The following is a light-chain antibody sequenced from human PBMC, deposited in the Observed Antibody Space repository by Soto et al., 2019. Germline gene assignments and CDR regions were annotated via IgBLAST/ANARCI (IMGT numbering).Light chain of an antibody. Sequence: EIVLTQSPATLSLSPGESATLSCRASQSVSSSYLAWYQQQPGQAPRLLNYGASIRATGIPDRFSGSGSGTEFTLTISRLEAEDFAVYYCQQYVSSPYTFGRGTKLEIK. CDR2: GAS. CDR3: QQYVSSPYT. V-gene: IGKV3-20*01. J-gene: IGKJ2*01. CDR1: QSVSSSY.